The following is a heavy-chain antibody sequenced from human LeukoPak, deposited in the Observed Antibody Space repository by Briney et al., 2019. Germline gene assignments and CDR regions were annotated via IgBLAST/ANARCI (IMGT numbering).Heavy chain of an antibody. Sequence: GGSLRLSCAASGFTFSSYWMSWVRQAPGKGLEWVANIKQDGSEKYYVDSVKGRFTISRDNAKNSLYLQMNSLRAEDTAVYYCASQGSSWPFDYWGQGTLVTVSS. D-gene: IGHD6-13*01. CDR1: GFTFSSYW. CDR3: ASQGSSWPFDY. J-gene: IGHJ4*02. CDR2: IKQDGSEK. V-gene: IGHV3-7*01.